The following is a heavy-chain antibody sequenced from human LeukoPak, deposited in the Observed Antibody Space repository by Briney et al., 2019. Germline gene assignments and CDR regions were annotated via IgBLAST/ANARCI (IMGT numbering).Heavy chain of an antibody. CDR3: ARDVAPYSSGRYGYFDY. J-gene: IGHJ4*02. V-gene: IGHV3-33*01. Sequence: PGGSLRLSCAASGFTFSSYGMHWVRQAPGKGLEWVAVIWYDGSNKYYADSVKGRFTISRDNSKNTLYLQMNSLRAEDTAVYYCARDVAPYSSGRYGYFDYWGQGTLVTVSS. D-gene: IGHD6-19*01. CDR2: IWYDGSNK. CDR1: GFTFSSYG.